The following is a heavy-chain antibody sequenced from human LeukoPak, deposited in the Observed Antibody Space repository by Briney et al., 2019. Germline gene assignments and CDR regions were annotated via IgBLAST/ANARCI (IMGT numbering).Heavy chain of an antibody. J-gene: IGHJ3*02. D-gene: IGHD2-8*01. CDR1: GGTFSSYA. Sequence: SVKVSCKASGGTFSSYAISWVRQAPGQGLEWMGRIIPILGIANYAQKFQGRVTITADKSTSTAYMELSSLRSEDTAVYYCAGANGVWVGDAFDIWGQGTMVPVSS. CDR3: AGANGVWVGDAFDI. V-gene: IGHV1-69*04. CDR2: IIPILGIA.